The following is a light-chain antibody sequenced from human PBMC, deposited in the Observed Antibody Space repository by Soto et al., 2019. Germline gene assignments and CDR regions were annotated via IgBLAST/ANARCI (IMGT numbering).Light chain of an antibody. V-gene: IGLV2-14*01. CDR1: RSDIGDSDY. J-gene: IGLJ1*01. CDR2: EVI. Sequence: QSALTQPASVSGSPGQSITISCTGTRSDIGDSDYVSWYQQHPGKAPKLIIFEVIHRPSGVSNRFSGSKSDNTASLTISGLQAEDESEYNCSSYTTGDTLVFGSGTKLTVL. CDR3: SSYTTGDTLV.